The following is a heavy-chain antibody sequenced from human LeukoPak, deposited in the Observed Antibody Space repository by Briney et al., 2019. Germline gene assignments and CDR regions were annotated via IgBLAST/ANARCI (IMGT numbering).Heavy chain of an antibody. Sequence: PGGSLRLSCAASGFTFSSYAMSWVRQAPGKGLEWVSAISGSGGSTYYADSVKGRFTISRDNSKNTLYLQMNSLRAEDTAVYYCAKYVDQYIAAAGVNPTRKTSDYWGQGTLVTVSS. CDR1: GFTFSSYA. CDR2: ISGSGGST. D-gene: IGHD6-13*01. CDR3: AKYVDQYIAAAGVNPTRKTSDY. V-gene: IGHV3-23*01. J-gene: IGHJ4*02.